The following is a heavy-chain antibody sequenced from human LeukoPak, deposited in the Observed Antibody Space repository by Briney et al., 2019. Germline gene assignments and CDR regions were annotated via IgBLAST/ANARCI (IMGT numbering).Heavy chain of an antibody. CDR1: GYTFTGYY. J-gene: IGHJ4*02. D-gene: IGHD6-25*01. CDR2: INPNSGNT. CDR3: ARDRDPLIAAAIDY. V-gene: IGHV1-18*04. Sequence: ASVKVSCKASGYTFTGYYMHWVRQAPGQGLEWMGWINPNSGNTNYAQKLQGRVTMTTDTSTSTAYMELRSLRSDDTAVYYCARDRDPLIAAAIDYWGQGTLVTVSS.